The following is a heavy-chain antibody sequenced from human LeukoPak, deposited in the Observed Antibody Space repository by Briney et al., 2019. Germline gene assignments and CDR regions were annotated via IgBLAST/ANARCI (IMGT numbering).Heavy chain of an antibody. CDR1: GFTSSNAW. V-gene: IGHV3-15*01. CDR2: IKSKTDGGTT. CDR3: TTTMVRGVINAFDI. D-gene: IGHD3-10*01. Sequence: GGSLRLSCAASGFTSSNAWMSWVRQAPGKGLEWVGRIKSKTDGGTTDYAAPVKGRFTISRDDSKNTLYLQMNSLKTEDTAVYYCTTTMVRGVINAFDIWGQGTMVTASS. J-gene: IGHJ3*02.